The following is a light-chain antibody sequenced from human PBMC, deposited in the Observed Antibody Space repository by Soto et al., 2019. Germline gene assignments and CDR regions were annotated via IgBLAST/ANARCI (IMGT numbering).Light chain of an antibody. V-gene: IGKV1-17*01. J-gene: IGKJ1*01. CDR3: LQHKSYPWT. Sequence: DIQMTQSPSSLSASIGDRVTITCRASQGIGNDLGWYREKPGKAPKRLIYAASTLQSGVPSRFGGSGSGTEFTLTISSLQPEDLATYYCLQHKSYPWTFGQGTKVEIK. CDR1: QGIGND. CDR2: AAS.